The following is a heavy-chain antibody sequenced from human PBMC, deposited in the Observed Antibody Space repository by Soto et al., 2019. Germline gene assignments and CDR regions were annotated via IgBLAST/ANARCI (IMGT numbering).Heavy chain of an antibody. CDR3: ARVGTYYYDSSGYYTPIDY. D-gene: IGHD3-22*01. J-gene: IGHJ4*02. CDR2: IYYSGST. CDR1: GGFISSYY. V-gene: IGHV4-59*01. Sequence: TSETLSLTCTVSGGFISSYYWSWVRQPPGKGLEWIGYIYYSGSTNYNPSLKSRVTISVDTSKNQFSLKLSSVTAADTAVYYCARVGTYYYDSSGYYTPIDYWGQGTLVTVSS.